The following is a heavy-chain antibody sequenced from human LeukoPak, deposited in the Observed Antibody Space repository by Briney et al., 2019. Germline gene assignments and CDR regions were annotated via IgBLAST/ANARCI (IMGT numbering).Heavy chain of an antibody. CDR2: IWYDGSNK. D-gene: IGHD2-21*02. J-gene: IGHJ6*02. CDR3: ARSRVPIVVVTANYYGMDV. CDR1: GFTFGSYG. Sequence: GGSLRLSCAASGFTFGSYGMHWVRQAPGKGLEWVAVIWYDGSNKYYADSVKGRFTVSRDNSKNTLYLQMNSLRAEDTAVYYCARSRVPIVVVTANYYGMDVWGQGTTVTVSS. V-gene: IGHV3-33*01.